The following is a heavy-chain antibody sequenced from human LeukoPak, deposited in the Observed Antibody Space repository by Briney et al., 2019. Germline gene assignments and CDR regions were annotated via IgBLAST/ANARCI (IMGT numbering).Heavy chain of an antibody. V-gene: IGHV4-38-2*02. Sequence: TSETLSLTYTVSGYSISSGYYWGWIRQPPGKGLEWIGSIYHSGSTYYNPSLKSRVTISVDTSKNQFSLKLSSVTAADTAVYYCARLSQFGVLRFSYYMDVWGKGTTVTVSS. CDR2: IYHSGST. CDR1: GYSISSGYY. J-gene: IGHJ6*03. CDR3: ARLSQFGVLRFSYYMDV. D-gene: IGHD3-3*01.